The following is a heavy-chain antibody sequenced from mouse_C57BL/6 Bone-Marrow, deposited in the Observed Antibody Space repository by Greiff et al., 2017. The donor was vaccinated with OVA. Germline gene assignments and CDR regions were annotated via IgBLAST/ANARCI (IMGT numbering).Heavy chain of an antibody. CDR3: ARGYYGSRTGFAY. J-gene: IGHJ3*01. CDR1: GYTFTSYW. CDR2: IDPSDSYT. Sequence: VQLQQPGAELVRPGTSVKLSCKASGYTFTSYWMHWVKQRPGQGLEWIGVIDPSDSYTNYNQKFKGKATLTVDTYSSTAYMQLSSLTSEDSAVYYCARGYYGSRTGFAYWGQGTLVTVSA. D-gene: IGHD1-1*01. V-gene: IGHV1-59*01.